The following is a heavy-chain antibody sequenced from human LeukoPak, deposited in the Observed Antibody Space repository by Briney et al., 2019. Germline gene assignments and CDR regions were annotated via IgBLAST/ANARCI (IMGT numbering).Heavy chain of an antibody. J-gene: IGHJ4*02. D-gene: IGHD3-10*01. Sequence: ASVMVSCRASGYTFTGYYMHWGRQAPGQGLEGMGGINPNSGGTNYAQKFQGRVTMTRDTSISTAYMELSRLRSDDTAVYYCARGPPLLWFGELFHTPYYFDYWGQGTLVTVSS. CDR3: ARGPPLLWFGELFHTPYYFDY. CDR2: INPNSGGT. V-gene: IGHV1-2*02. CDR1: GYTFTGYY.